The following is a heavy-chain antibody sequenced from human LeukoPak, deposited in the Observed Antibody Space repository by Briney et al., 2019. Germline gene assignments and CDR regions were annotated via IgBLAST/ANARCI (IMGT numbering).Heavy chain of an antibody. CDR1: GISFNNYG. Sequence: GCSLRLSCAASGISFNNYGMSWAGQAAGQGLDLVSSISNGGHHTYYADSVRGRFTISRDNSKNTLYLQMDSLRAADTAVYYCAKVISSYSGYDSYWGQGTLVTVSS. CDR2: ISNGGHHT. D-gene: IGHD5-12*01. CDR3: AKVISSYSGYDSY. V-gene: IGHV3-23*01. J-gene: IGHJ4*02.